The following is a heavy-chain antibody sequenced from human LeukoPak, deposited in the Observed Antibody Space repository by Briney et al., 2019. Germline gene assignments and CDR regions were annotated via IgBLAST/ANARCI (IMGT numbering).Heavy chain of an antibody. D-gene: IGHD5-18*01. CDR2: ISSSSSYI. Sequence: GGSLRLSCAASGFTFSSYSMIWVRQAPGKGLEWVSSISSSSSYIYYADSVKGRFTISRDNAKNSLYLQMNSLRAEDTAVYYCASGPTAMVTSDAFDIWGQGTMVTVSS. J-gene: IGHJ3*02. V-gene: IGHV3-21*01. CDR1: GFTFSSYS. CDR3: ASGPTAMVTSDAFDI.